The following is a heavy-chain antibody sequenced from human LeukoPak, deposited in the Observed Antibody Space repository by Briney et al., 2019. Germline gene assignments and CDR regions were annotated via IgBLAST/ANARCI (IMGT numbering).Heavy chain of an antibody. J-gene: IGHJ3*02. CDR2: INPNSGGT. CDR3: ARDGVVVPPDGAFDI. D-gene: IGHD2-2*01. Sequence: ASVKVSCKASGYTFTGYYMHWVRQAPGQGLEWMGWINPNSGGTNYQGRVTMTRDTSISTAYMELSRLRSDDTAVYYRARDGVVVPPDGAFDIWGQGTMDTVSS. V-gene: IGHV1-2*02. CDR1: GYTFTGYY.